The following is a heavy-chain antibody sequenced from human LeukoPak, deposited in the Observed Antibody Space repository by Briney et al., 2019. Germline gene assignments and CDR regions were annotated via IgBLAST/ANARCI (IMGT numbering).Heavy chain of an antibody. CDR1: GFSFSSYA. J-gene: IGHJ6*02. CDR2: ISASGGST. CDR3: ARYCTSTNCLPNYYAMDV. V-gene: IGHV3-23*01. Sequence: GGSLRLSCTASGFSFSSYAMSWVRQTPGKGLEWVSAISASGGSTYHADSVKGRFTISRDSSKNTLYLQLNSLRVEDTAVYYCARYCTSTNCLPNYYAMDVWGQGTTVTVSS. D-gene: IGHD2-2*01.